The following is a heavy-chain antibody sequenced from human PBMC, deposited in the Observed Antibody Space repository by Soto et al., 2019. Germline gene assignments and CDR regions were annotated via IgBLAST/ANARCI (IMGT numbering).Heavy chain of an antibody. V-gene: IGHV4-34*01. Sequence: KPSETLSLTCAVYGGSFSGYYWSWIRQPPGKGLEWIGEINHSGSTNYNPSLKSRVTISVDTSKNQFSLKLSSVTAADTAVYYCARKMATLDYWGQGTLVTVSS. CDR1: GGSFSGYY. CDR3: ARKMATLDY. D-gene: IGHD5-12*01. J-gene: IGHJ4*02. CDR2: INHSGST.